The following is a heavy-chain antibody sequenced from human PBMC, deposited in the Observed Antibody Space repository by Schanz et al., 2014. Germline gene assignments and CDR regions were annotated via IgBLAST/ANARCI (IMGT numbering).Heavy chain of an antibody. CDR3: ARVTTGYDS. CDR2: ISANSGGT. D-gene: IGHD5-12*01. J-gene: IGHJ4*02. V-gene: IGHV1-2*02. Sequence: QVQLVQSGAEVKKPGASVKVSCKASGYTFTDYYIHWVRQAPGQGLEWMGWISANSGGTNYAQKFQGRVTMTRDTSSSTVYMQLSSLTSDDTAIYYCARVTTGYDSWGQGTLVTVSS. CDR1: GYTFTDYY.